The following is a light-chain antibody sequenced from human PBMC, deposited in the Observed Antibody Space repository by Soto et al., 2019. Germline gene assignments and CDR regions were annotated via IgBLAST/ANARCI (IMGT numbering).Light chain of an antibody. CDR2: KAS. J-gene: IGKJ1*01. V-gene: IGKV1-5*03. CDR3: QQYNTYYRT. CDR1: QSISSW. Sequence: DIQLTQSPSTLSASVGDRVTITCRASQSISSWLAWYQQKPGKAPNLLIYKASTLESGVPSRFSGSGSGTEFSLTISSLQPDDFATDYCQQYNTYYRTFGQGTKVAIK.